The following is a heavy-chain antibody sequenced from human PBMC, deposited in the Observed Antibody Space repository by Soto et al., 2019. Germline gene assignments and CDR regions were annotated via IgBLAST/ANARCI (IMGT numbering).Heavy chain of an antibody. CDR3: ARDDTYYDSSGYYWGYDAFDI. Sequence: ASVKVSCKASGYTFTSYAMHWVRQAPGQRLEWMGWINAGNGNTKYSQKFQGRVTITRDTSASTAYMELSSLRSEDTAVYYCARDDTYYDSSGYYWGYDAFDIWGQGTMVTVSS. CDR2: INAGNGNT. V-gene: IGHV1-3*01. CDR1: GYTFTSYA. D-gene: IGHD3-22*01. J-gene: IGHJ3*02.